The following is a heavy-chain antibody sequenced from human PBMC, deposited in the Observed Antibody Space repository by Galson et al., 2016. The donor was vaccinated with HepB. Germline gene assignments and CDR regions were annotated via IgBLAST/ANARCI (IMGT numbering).Heavy chain of an antibody. CDR2: ISYDGNNK. Sequence: SLRLSCAASGFSFSNHGMHWVRQAPGKGLEWVAFISYDGNNKYYADSVKGRFTISRGNSKNTLFLQMNSLRAEETAGYYCAKDLRGYYDFLFGMDVWGQGTTVTVSS. V-gene: IGHV3-30*18. CDR3: AKDLRGYYDFLFGMDV. CDR1: GFSFSNHG. J-gene: IGHJ6*02. D-gene: IGHD3-3*01.